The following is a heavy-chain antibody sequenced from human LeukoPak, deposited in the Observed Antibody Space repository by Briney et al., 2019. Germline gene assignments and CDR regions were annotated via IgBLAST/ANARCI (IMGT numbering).Heavy chain of an antibody. D-gene: IGHD1-7*01. CDR1: GYTFTSYG. V-gene: IGHV1-18*01. CDR3: AREPNYQYYFHY. Sequence: EASVKVSCKASGYTFTSYGISWVRQAPGQGLEWMGWISAYNGNTNYAQKLQGRVTMTTGTSTSTAYMELRSLRSDDTAVYYCAREPNYQYYFHYWGQGTLVTVSS. CDR2: ISAYNGNT. J-gene: IGHJ4*02.